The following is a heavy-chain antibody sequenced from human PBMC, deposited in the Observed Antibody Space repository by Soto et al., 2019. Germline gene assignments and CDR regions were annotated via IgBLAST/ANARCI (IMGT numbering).Heavy chain of an antibody. CDR1: GGSFIGYY. D-gene: IGHD3-10*01. CDR2: INHSGST. J-gene: IGHJ6*02. CDR3: ASSPTWFHYYYYYGMDV. Sequence: QVQLQQWGAGLLKPSETLSLTCAVYGGSFIGYYWSWIRQPPGKGLDWIGEINHSGSTNYNPSLKSRVTISVDTSKNQFSLKLSSVTAADTAVYYCASSPTWFHYYYYYGMDVWGQGTTVTVSS. V-gene: IGHV4-34*01.